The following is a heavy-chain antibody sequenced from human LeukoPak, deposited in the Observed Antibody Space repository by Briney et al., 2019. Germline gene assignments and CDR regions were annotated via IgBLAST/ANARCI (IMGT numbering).Heavy chain of an antibody. CDR3: ATRGGYCSGGSWYHFDY. J-gene: IGHJ4*02. Sequence: SETLSLTCAAYGGSFSGYYWSWIRQPPGKGLEWIGEINHSGSTNYNPSLKSRVTISVDTSKNQFSLKLSSVTAADTAVYYCATRGGYCSGGSWYHFDYWGQGTLVTASA. V-gene: IGHV4-34*01. D-gene: IGHD2-15*01. CDR1: GGSFSGYY. CDR2: INHSGST.